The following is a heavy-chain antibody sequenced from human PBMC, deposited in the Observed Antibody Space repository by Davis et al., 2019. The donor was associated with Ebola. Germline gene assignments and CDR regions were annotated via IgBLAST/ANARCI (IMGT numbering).Heavy chain of an antibody. V-gene: IGHV4-39*01. CDR1: GGSMHTGVYL. Sequence: SETLSLTCTIPGGSMHTGVYLWGWVRQPPGLGLEWIGSTFYSGSTYYNPSLKSRVTISVDTSNNQFSLKLNSVTAADTAMYYCARLDSQRYFDYWGQGTLVTISS. CDR3: ARLDSQRYFDY. J-gene: IGHJ4*02. CDR2: TFYSGST. D-gene: IGHD3/OR15-3a*01.